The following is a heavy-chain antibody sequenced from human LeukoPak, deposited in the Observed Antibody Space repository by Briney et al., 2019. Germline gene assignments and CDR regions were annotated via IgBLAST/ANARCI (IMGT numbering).Heavy chain of an antibody. CDR2: ISYDGSKK. Sequence: GGSLRLSCAASGFSLSSYAIHWVRQAPGKGLEWVAIISYDGSKKYYADSVKGRFTISRDNSKNTLYLQVNTLRAVDTALYYCAKTDCTSTSCYIGWFDPWGQGTLVTVSS. J-gene: IGHJ5*02. CDR3: AKTDCTSTSCYIGWFDP. V-gene: IGHV3-30*04. CDR1: GFSLSSYA. D-gene: IGHD2-2*02.